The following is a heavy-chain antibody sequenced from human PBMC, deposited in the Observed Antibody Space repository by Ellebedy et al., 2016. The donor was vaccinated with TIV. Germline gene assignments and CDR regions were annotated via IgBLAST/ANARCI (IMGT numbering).Heavy chain of an antibody. CDR3: ARERVVLGICDY. CDR1: EFTVSSNF. D-gene: IGHD3-3*01. J-gene: IGHJ4*02. Sequence: GESLKISCAASEFTVSSNFMSWVRQAPGKRLEWVSVIHSGGSTYHTDSVKGRFTTSRDNSKNTLYLHMTSLRAEDTAVHYCARERVVLGICDYWGQGTLVTVSS. CDR2: IHSGGST. V-gene: IGHV3-53*01.